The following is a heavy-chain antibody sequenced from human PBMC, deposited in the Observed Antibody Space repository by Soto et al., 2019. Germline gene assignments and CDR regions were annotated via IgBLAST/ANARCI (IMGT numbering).Heavy chain of an antibody. CDR2: MNPNSGNT. J-gene: IGHJ6*02. D-gene: IGHD5-18*01. Sequence: QVQLVQSGAEVKKPGASVKVSCKASGYTFTSYDINWVRQATGQGLEWMGWMNPNSGNTGYAQKFQDRVTMTRNTSISTAYMELSSLRSEDTAVYYCAREGYSYGLFYYYGMDVWGQGTTVTVSS. CDR3: AREGYSYGLFYYYGMDV. V-gene: IGHV1-8*01. CDR1: GYTFTSYD.